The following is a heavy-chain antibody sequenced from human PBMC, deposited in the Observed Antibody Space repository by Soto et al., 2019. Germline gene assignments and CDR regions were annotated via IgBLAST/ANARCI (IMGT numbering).Heavy chain of an antibody. D-gene: IGHD3-3*01. Sequence: QVQVVQSGAEVKKPGASVKVSCKASGYTFSSYSMHWVRQAPGQGLEWMGIINPSGGSTNYAQKSQGRVTMTRDTSTSTVYMELSSLRSDDTAVYYCARGRTYVSDFFDIWGQGTMVTVSS. CDR3: ARGRTYVSDFFDI. CDR2: INPSGGST. J-gene: IGHJ3*02. CDR1: GYTFSSYS. V-gene: IGHV1-46*01.